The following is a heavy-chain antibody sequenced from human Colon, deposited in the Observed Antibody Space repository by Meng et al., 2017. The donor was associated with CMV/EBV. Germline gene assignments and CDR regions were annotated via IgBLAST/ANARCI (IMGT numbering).Heavy chain of an antibody. J-gene: IGHJ6*02. Sequence: GGSLRLSCAASGSSFSNSWMIWVRRAPGKGLEWVAKTNEDGSDKYYVDSVKGRFTIFRDNAKNSVYLQMNSLRAEDAALYYCARANDYSNFNYYYPMDVWGQGTTVTVSS. D-gene: IGHD4-11*01. CDR2: TNEDGSDK. V-gene: IGHV3-7*03. CDR3: ARANDYSNFNYYYPMDV. CDR1: GSSFSNSW.